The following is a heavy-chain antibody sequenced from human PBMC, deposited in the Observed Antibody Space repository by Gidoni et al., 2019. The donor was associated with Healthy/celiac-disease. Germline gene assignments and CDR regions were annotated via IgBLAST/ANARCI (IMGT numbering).Heavy chain of an antibody. CDR3: ARGVVVVVPAAILSYYMDV. D-gene: IGHD2-2*02. CDR2: IYSGGST. V-gene: IGHV3-53*01. CDR1: GFTVSSNY. Sequence: EVQLVESGGGLIQPGGSLRLSCAASGFTVSSNYMSWVRQAPGKGLEWVSVIYSGGSTYYADSVKGRFTISRDNSKNTLYLQMNSLSAEDTAVYYCARGVVVVVPAAILSYYMDVWGKGTTVTVSS. J-gene: IGHJ6*03.